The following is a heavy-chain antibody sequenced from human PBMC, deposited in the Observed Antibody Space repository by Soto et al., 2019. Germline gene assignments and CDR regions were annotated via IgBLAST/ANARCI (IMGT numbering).Heavy chain of an antibody. Sequence: QVQLVQSGAEVKKPGSSVKVSCKASGGTFSSYTISWVRQAPGQGLEWMGRIIPILGIANYAQKFQGRVTITADKPTSAADMESSSLRSEDTAVCYCATGTTTVTTVDSWDKGTLVNVSS. CDR1: GGTFSSYT. D-gene: IGHD4-17*01. CDR3: ATGTTTVTTVDS. CDR2: IIPILGIA. V-gene: IGHV1-69*02. J-gene: IGHJ4*02.